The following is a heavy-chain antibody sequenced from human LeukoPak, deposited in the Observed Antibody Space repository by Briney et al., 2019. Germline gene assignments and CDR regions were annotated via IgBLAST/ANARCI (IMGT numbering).Heavy chain of an antibody. Sequence: GGSLRLSCAASGFTVSSNYMSWVRQAPGKGLEWVPAISGSGGSTYYADSVKGRFTISRDNSKNTLYLQMNSLRAEDTAVYYCAKDSEVMATRPQYFQHWGQGTLVTVSS. D-gene: IGHD5-24*01. CDR2: ISGSGGST. V-gene: IGHV3-23*01. CDR1: GFTVSSNY. J-gene: IGHJ1*01. CDR3: AKDSEVMATRPQYFQH.